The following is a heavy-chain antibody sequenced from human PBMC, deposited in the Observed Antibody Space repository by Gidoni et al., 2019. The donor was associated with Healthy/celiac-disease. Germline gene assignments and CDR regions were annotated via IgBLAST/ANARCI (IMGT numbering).Heavy chain of an antibody. CDR2: ISWNSGSI. CDR3: AKGVVVITKGPDAFDI. D-gene: IGHD3-22*01. J-gene: IGHJ3*02. Sequence: EVQLVESGGGLVQLGRSLSFTGPATGFTFVVYAMHWVRQAPGKGLEWVSGISWNSGSIGYADSVKGRFTISRDNAKNSLYLQMNSLRAEDTALYYCAKGVVVITKGPDAFDIWGQGTMVTVSS. CDR1: GFTFVVYA. V-gene: IGHV3-9*01.